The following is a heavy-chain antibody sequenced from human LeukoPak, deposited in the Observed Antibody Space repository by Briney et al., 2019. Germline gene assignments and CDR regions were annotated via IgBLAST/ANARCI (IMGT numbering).Heavy chain of an antibody. Sequence: SETLSLTCTVSGGSISSSNWWSWVRQPPGKGLEWIGEIYHSGSTYYNPSLKSRVTISVDTSKNQFSLKLSSVTAADTAVYYCAREIVVVPAAMVAVWFDPWGQGTLVTVSS. CDR1: GGSISSSNW. CDR3: AREIVVVPAAMVAVWFDP. J-gene: IGHJ5*02. CDR2: IYHSGST. D-gene: IGHD2-2*01. V-gene: IGHV4-4*02.